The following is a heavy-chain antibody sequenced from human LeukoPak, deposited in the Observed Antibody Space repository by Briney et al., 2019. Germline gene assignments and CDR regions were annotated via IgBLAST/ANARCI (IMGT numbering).Heavy chain of an antibody. CDR2: ISGSGGST. V-gene: IGHV3-23*01. Sequence: PGGSLRLSCVASGFTFSSYAMSWVRQAPGKGLEWVSAISGSGGSTYYADSVKGRFTISRDNSKNTLYLQMNSLRAEDTAVYYCAPLGGSSGWRFDYWGQGTLVTVSS. CDR3: APLGGSSGWRFDY. D-gene: IGHD6-19*01. CDR1: GFTFSSYA. J-gene: IGHJ4*02.